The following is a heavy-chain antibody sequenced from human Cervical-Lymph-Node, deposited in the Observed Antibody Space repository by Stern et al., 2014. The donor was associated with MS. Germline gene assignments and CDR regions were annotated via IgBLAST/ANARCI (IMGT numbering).Heavy chain of an antibody. CDR3: ARGGGYNSIDY. Sequence: QVQLQESGPGLVKPSQTLSLTCTVSGGSISNDDYYWSWIRQSPGKGLEWIGYIHNSGNAYYNPSLKSRVAISKDTSKTQFSLKLSSVTAADTAVYYCARGGGYNSIDYWGQGTLVTVSS. V-gene: IGHV4-30-4*01. J-gene: IGHJ4*02. CDR1: GGSISNDDYY. D-gene: IGHD5-24*01. CDR2: IHNSGNA.